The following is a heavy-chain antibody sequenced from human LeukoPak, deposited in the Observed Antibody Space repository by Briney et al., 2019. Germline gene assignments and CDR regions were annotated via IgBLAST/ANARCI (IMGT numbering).Heavy chain of an antibody. D-gene: IGHD1-26*01. V-gene: IGHV4-59*01. J-gene: IGHJ4*02. CDR1: GGSINNYY. Sequence: PSETLSLTCNVSGGSINNYYWNWIRRPPGKGLEWIGSIFYSGSTSYNPSLKSRVTISVDTSKNEFSVKLSSVTAAVTAVYFCARGSGNFYFDYWGQGTLVTASS. CDR2: IFYSGST. CDR3: ARGSGNFYFDY.